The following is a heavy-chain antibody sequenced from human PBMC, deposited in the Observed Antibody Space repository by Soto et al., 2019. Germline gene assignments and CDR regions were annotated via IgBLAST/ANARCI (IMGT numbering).Heavy chain of an antibody. J-gene: IGHJ4*02. Sequence: ASVKVSCKASGYTFTSYAMHWVRQAPGQRLEWMGWINAGNGNTKYSQKFQGRVTITRDTSASTAYMELSSLRSEDTAVYYCARTFIAVAGPATFDYWGQGTLVPVSS. V-gene: IGHV1-3*01. CDR2: INAGNGNT. D-gene: IGHD6-19*01. CDR1: GYTFTSYA. CDR3: ARTFIAVAGPATFDY.